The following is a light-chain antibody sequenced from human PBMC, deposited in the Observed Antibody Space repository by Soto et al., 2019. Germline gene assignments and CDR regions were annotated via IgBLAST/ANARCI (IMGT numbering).Light chain of an antibody. V-gene: IGLV2-8*01. Sequence: QSALAQPPSASGSPGQSVTISCTGTSSDVGGYNFVSWYQHHPGKAPKVIIYEVSKRPSGVPNRFSGSKSGNTASLTVSGLQSEDEADYYCSSSAGSNIYVVGTGTKLTVL. CDR1: SSDVGGYNF. J-gene: IGLJ1*01. CDR3: SSSAGSNIYV. CDR2: EVS.